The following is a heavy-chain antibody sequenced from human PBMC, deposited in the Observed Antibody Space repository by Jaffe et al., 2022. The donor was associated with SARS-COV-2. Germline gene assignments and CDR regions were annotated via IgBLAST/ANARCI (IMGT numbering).Heavy chain of an antibody. D-gene: IGHD3-22*01. CDR2: ISYDGSNK. CDR1: GFTFSSYA. J-gene: IGHJ4*02. V-gene: IGHV3-30-3*01. CDR3: ASEVRWLRDPFDY. Sequence: QVQLVESGGGVVQPGRSLRLSCAASGFTFSSYAMHWVRQAPGKGLEWVAVISYDGSNKYYADSVKGRFTISRDNSKNTLYLQMNSLRAEDTAVYYCASEVRWLRDPFDYWGQGTLVTVSS.